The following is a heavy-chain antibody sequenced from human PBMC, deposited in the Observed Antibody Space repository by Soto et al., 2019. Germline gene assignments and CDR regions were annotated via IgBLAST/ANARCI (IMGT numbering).Heavy chain of an antibody. D-gene: IGHD1-1*01. V-gene: IGHV1-18*01. J-gene: IGHJ4*02. Sequence: QVHLVQSGAEVKKPGASAKVSCKGSGYGFTTYGITWVRQAPGQGLEWMAWISAHNGNTNYAQKLQGRVTVTRDTSTSTGYMELRSLRSDDTAVYYCARGRYGDYWGQGALVTVSA. CDR2: ISAHNGNT. CDR1: GYGFTTYG. CDR3: ARGRYGDY.